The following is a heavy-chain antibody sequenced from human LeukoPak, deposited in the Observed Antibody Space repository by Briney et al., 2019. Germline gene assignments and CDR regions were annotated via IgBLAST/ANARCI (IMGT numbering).Heavy chain of an antibody. V-gene: IGHV4-39*07. Sequence: SETLSLTCTVSGGSISSGSYYWSWLRQPAGKGLEWIGTIYYSGGTYYNPSLRSRVTISVDTSKNQFSLKVTSVTAADTAVYYCASLGGYYYNSSGYETFDYWGQGTLVTVSS. D-gene: IGHD3-22*01. J-gene: IGHJ4*02. CDR2: IYYSGGT. CDR1: GGSISSGSYY. CDR3: ASLGGYYYNSSGYETFDY.